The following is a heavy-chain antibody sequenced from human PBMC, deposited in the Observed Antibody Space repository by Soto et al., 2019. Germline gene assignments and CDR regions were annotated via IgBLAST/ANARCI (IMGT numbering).Heavy chain of an antibody. J-gene: IGHJ4*02. CDR1: GCTFSSYT. D-gene: IGHD5-12*01. V-gene: IGHV1-69*02. Sequence: GASVKVSCKASGCTFSSYTISWVRQAPGQGLEWMGRIIPILGIANYAQKFQGRVTITADKSTSTAYMELSSLRSEDTAVYYCQVKRPEEDIVATGNDEYWGQGTLVTVSS. CDR2: IIPILGIA. CDR3: QVKRPEEDIVATGNDEY.